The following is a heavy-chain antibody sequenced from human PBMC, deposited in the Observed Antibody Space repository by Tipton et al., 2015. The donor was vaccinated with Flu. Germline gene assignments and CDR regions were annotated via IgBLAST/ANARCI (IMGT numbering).Heavy chain of an antibody. Sequence: SLRLSCAPSGFAVSSSYMNWVRQAPGKGLEWVSLMYRDGTTFYADSVKGRFTVSRDDSQNTLYLQMNSLRADDTAVYYCARDPVAYYYDSDDYSFAYWGQGTLVTVSS. CDR3: ARDPVAYYYDSDDYSFAY. J-gene: IGHJ4*02. V-gene: IGHV3-66*02. CDR2: MYRDGTT. CDR1: GFAVSSSY. D-gene: IGHD3-22*01.